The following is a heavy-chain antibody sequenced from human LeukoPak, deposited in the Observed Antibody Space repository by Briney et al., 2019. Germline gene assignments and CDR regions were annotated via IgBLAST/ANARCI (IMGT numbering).Heavy chain of an antibody. V-gene: IGHV3-33*08. CDR2: IWYDGSNK. Sequence: GGSLRLSCAVSGFTFSSYAVHWVRQAPGKGLEWVAVIWYDGSNKYYADSVKGRFTISRDNSKFTLYLQMNRLRVEDTAMYYCARSVGATTDWFDPWGQGTLVTVSS. CDR1: GFTFSSYA. J-gene: IGHJ5*02. CDR3: ARSVGATTDWFDP. D-gene: IGHD1-26*01.